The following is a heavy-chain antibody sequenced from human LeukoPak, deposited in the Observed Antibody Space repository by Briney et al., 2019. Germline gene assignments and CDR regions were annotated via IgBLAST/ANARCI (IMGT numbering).Heavy chain of an antibody. CDR1: GFTFSSYA. Sequence: TGGSLRLSCAASGFTFSSYAMHWVRQAPGKGLEWVAVISYDGSNKYYADSVKGRFTISRDNSKNTPYLQMNSLRAEDTAVYYCARWIQLWTPFDYWGQGTLVTVSS. D-gene: IGHD5-18*01. V-gene: IGHV3-30*04. CDR2: ISYDGSNK. CDR3: ARWIQLWTPFDY. J-gene: IGHJ4*02.